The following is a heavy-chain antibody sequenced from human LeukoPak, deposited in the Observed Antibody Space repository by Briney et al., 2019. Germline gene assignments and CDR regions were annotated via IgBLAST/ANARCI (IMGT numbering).Heavy chain of an antibody. D-gene: IGHD5-24*01. J-gene: IGHJ4*02. Sequence: GGSLRLSCAASGFTFSSYAMSWVRQAPGKGLEWVSAISGSGGSTYYADAVKGRFTISRDNAKNTLYLQMNSLRVEDTAVYYCARGRDGYNYFDYRGQGTLVTVSS. CDR1: GFTFSSYA. V-gene: IGHV3-23*01. CDR3: ARGRDGYNYFDY. CDR2: ISGSGGST.